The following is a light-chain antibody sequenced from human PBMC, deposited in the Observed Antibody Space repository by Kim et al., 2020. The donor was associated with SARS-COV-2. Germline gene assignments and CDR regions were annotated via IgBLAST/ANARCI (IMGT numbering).Light chain of an antibody. J-gene: IGLJ2*01. CDR2: KDS. Sequence: GSPGQTARITCSGDVLAKKYARWFQQKPGQAPVLGIYKDSERPSGIPERFSGSSSGTTVTLTISGAQAEDEADYYCYSAADNNVVFGGGTQLTVL. V-gene: IGLV3-27*01. CDR3: YSAADNNVV. CDR1: VLAKKY.